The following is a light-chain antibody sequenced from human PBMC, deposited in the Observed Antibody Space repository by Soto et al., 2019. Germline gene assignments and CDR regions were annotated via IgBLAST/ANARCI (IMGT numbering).Light chain of an antibody. CDR3: QQYNTYPRT. J-gene: IGKJ4*01. CDR1: QSISTW. CDR2: KAS. V-gene: IGKV1-5*03. Sequence: DIQMTQSPSTLSASVRDRVTITCRASQSISTWLAWYQQKPGKAPKLLIYKASSLESGVPSRFSGSGSGTEFTLTISRLQPDDFATYYCQQYNTYPRTFGGGTTVEIK.